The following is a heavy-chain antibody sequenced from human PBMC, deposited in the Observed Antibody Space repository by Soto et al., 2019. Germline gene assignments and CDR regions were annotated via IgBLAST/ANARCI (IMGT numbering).Heavy chain of an antibody. D-gene: IGHD2-15*01. V-gene: IGHV3-23*01. CDR3: ALREMGCSGGSCYSLHYYYYHMDV. CDR1: GFPFSSYS. Sequence: VGSLRLSCAASGFPFSSYSMYWVPKAPGNGLERVSAISRSGGSTYYAASVKGRFTISRDNSKNTLYLQMSGLGAEVTVVYYCALREMGCSGGSCYSLHYYYYHMDVWGKGTTVTVSS. CDR2: ISRSGGST. J-gene: IGHJ6*03.